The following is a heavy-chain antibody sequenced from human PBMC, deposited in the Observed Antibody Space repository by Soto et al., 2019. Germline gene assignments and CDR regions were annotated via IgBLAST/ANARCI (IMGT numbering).Heavy chain of an antibody. V-gene: IGHV4-59*02. CDR3: ARGSGYSYGLHDF. Sequence: PSETLSLTCTVSGGSVTSYYWSWIRQPPRKGLEWIGNIYYSGSTNYNPSLKSRVTTSLDTSKNQFSLRLSSVTAADTAVYYCARGSGYSYGLHDFWGQGTLVTV. J-gene: IGHJ4*02. D-gene: IGHD5-18*01. CDR2: IYYSGST. CDR1: GGSVTSYY.